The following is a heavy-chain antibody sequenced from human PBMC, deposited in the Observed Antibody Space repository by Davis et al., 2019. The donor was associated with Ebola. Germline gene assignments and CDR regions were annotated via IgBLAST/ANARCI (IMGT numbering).Heavy chain of an antibody. Sequence: GGSLRLSCAASGFTFSSYSMNWVRQAPGKGLEWVSYISSSSSTIYYADSVKGRFTISRDNAKNTLYLQMNSLRAEDTAVYYCAKGGTMVRGGVHDYWGQGTLVTVSS. D-gene: IGHD3-10*01. V-gene: IGHV3-48*04. CDR2: ISSSSSTI. CDR1: GFTFSSYS. J-gene: IGHJ4*02. CDR3: AKGGTMVRGGVHDY.